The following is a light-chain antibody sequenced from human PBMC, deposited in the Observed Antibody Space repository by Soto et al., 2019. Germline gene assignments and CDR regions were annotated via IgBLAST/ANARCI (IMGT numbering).Light chain of an antibody. CDR3: QSYDSSLSGSV. Sequence: QPVLTQPPSVSGAPGQRVTISCTGSSSNIGAGYDVHWYHQLPGTAPKLLIYANSHRPSGVPDRFSGSKSGTSASLAITGLQAEDEADFYCQSYDSSLSGSVFGGGTKLTVL. CDR2: ANS. CDR1: SSNIGAGYD. V-gene: IGLV1-40*01. J-gene: IGLJ2*01.